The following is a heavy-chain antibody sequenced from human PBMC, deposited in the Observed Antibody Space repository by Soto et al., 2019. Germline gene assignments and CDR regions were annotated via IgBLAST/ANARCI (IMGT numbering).Heavy chain of an antibody. D-gene: IGHD4-4*01. V-gene: IGHV3-66*01. CDR3: SRSGNSNFVYYFDY. J-gene: IGHJ4*02. Sequence: GGSLRLSCAASGFTVSDNYMSWVRQAPGKGLEWVSVIYIGGSTYYADSVKGRFTISRDNSKNTLSLQMNSLRAEDTAVYYCSRSGNSNFVYYFDYWGQGTLVTVSS. CDR1: GFTVSDNY. CDR2: IYIGGST.